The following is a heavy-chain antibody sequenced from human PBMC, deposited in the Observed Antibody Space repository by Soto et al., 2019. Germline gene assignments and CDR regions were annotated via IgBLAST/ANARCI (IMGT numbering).Heavy chain of an antibody. CDR3: VKERTSTWDFDY. V-gene: IGHV3-30*18. J-gene: IGHJ4*02. Sequence: QVQLVESGGGVVQPGRSLRLSCAASGFTFSSLGMHWVRQAPGKGLEWVAVISYDGSEKYYAYSVKGRVSISRDNSKKTLTRQMNRLRAEDTAVNYFVKERTSTWDFDYWGQGTLVTVSS. CDR1: GFTFSSLG. CDR2: ISYDGSEK. D-gene: IGHD6-13*01.